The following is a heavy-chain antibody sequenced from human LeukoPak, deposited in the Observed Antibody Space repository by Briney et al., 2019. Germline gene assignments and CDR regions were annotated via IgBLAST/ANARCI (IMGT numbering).Heavy chain of an antibody. CDR3: AKDSGYDSSYYYYMYV. J-gene: IGHJ6*03. Sequence: GGSLRLSCAASGFTFSSYAMSWVRQAPGKGLEWVSAISGSGGSTYYADSVKGRFTISRDNSKNTLYLQMNSLRAEDTAVYYCAKDSGYDSSYYYYMYVWGKGTTVTVSS. CDR2: ISGSGGST. D-gene: IGHD5-12*01. V-gene: IGHV3-23*01. CDR1: GFTFSSYA.